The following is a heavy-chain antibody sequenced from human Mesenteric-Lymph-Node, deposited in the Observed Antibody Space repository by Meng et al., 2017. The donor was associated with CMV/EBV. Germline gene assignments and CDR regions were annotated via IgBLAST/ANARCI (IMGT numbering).Heavy chain of an antibody. V-gene: IGHV1-18*01. CDR2: ISAYNGNT. Sequence: ASVKVSCKASGYTFTSYGISWVRQAPGQGLEWMGWISAYNGNTNYAQKLQGRVTMTTDTSTSTVYMELSSLRSEDTAVYYCARAEYSSSSAFDPWGQGTLVTVSS. D-gene: IGHD6-6*01. CDR1: GYTFTSYG. CDR3: ARAEYSSSSAFDP. J-gene: IGHJ5*02.